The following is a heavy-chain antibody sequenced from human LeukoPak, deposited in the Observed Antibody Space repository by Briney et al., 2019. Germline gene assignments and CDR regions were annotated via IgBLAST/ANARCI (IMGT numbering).Heavy chain of an antibody. CDR2: IYPGDSDT. J-gene: IGHJ6*03. CDR1: GYSFTSYW. CDR3: ARLPCSGGSCYSGNYYYYYMDV. V-gene: IGHV5-51*01. D-gene: IGHD2-15*01. Sequence: GESLKISCKGSGYSFTSYWIGWVRQMPGKGLEWMGIIYPGDSDTRYSPSFQGQVTISADKSTSTAYLQWSSLKASDTAMYYCARLPCSGGSCYSGNYYYYYMDVWSKGTTVTVSS.